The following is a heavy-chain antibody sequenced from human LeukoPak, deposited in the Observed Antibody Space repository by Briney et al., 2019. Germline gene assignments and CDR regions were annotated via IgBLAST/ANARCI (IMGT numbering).Heavy chain of an antibody. CDR2: ISAYNGNT. J-gene: IGHJ6*03. CDR3: AKGSTAGDYYYYMDV. V-gene: IGHV1-18*01. CDR1: GFTFSSYG. D-gene: IGHD6-13*01. Sequence: GSLRLSCAASGFTFSSYGISWVRQAPGQGLEWMGWISAYNGNTNYAQKLQGRVTVTTDTSTSTAYMELRSLRSDDTAVYYCAKGSTAGDYYYYMDVWGKGTTVTISS.